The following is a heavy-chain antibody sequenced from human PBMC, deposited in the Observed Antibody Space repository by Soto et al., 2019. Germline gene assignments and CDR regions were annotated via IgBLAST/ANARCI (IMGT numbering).Heavy chain of an antibody. CDR2: TSARGDST. J-gene: IGHJ4*02. CDR1: GFTFSSYA. Sequence: GGSLRVSCAASGFTFSSYAMGWVRQTPGKGLEWVSATSARGDSTYYADSVKGRFTISRDNSRDTLYLQMNSRRAGDTARYSCAIVYSSASYFPEYWGQGTPVTVSS. D-gene: IGHD3-22*01. V-gene: IGHV3-23*01. CDR3: AIVYSSASYFPEY.